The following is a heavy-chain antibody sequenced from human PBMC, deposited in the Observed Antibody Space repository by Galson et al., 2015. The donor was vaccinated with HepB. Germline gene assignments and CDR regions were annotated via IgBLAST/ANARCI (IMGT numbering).Heavy chain of an antibody. D-gene: IGHD5-18*01. CDR3: ARSGSAMVSSFEY. CDR2: MSYDGSKK. V-gene: IGHV3-30-3*01. Sequence: SLRLSCAASGFAFSSYGIHWVRQAPGKGLEWVAVMSYDGSKKYYADSVKGRFTIARDNSKNTLYLQMNSLRPEDTAVYYCARSGSAMVSSFEYWGQRTLVTVSS. J-gene: IGHJ4*02. CDR1: GFAFSSYG.